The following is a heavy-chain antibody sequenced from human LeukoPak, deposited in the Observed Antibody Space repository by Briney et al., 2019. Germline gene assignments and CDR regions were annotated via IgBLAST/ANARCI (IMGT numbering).Heavy chain of an antibody. Sequence: AGGSLRLSCAASGFAFSDYYMSWIRQAPGKGLEWISYISSSGSTIYYADSVKGRFTISRDNAKNSLSLQMNSLRAEDTAVYYCVGDSNGYYYGYDYWGQGTLVTVSS. CDR3: VGDSNGYYYGYDY. CDR2: ISSSGSTI. V-gene: IGHV3-11*01. D-gene: IGHD3-22*01. J-gene: IGHJ4*02. CDR1: GFAFSDYY.